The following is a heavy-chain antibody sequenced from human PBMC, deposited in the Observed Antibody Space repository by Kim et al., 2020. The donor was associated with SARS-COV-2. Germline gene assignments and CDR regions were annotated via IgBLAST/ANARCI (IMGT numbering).Heavy chain of an antibody. J-gene: IGHJ6*02. CDR1: GFTFSSYA. CDR3: AKMGTGNYYGMDV. Sequence: GGSLRLSCAASGFTFSSYAMSWVRQAPGKGLEWVSAISGSGGSTYYADSVKGRCTISRDNSKNTLYLQMNSLRAEDTAVYYCAKMGTGNYYGMDVWGQGTTVTVSS. D-gene: IGHD1-1*01. V-gene: IGHV3-23*01. CDR2: ISGSGGST.